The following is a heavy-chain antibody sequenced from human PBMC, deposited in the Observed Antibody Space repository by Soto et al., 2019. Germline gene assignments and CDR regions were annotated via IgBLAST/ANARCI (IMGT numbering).Heavy chain of an antibody. CDR3: PRSDCYGVCRGKWLDP. Sequence: QVQLQESGPGLVKPSGTLSLTCAVSGGSISSDDWWTWVRQTPGKGLEWIGEIYHSGTTNYNPSLMSRLSIAVDKAKSQFSLRLDSVIAADTAVYYCPRSDCYGVCRGKWLDPWGQGILVTVSS. V-gene: IGHV4-4*02. CDR2: IYHSGTT. D-gene: IGHD2-21*02. CDR1: GGSISSDDW. J-gene: IGHJ5*02.